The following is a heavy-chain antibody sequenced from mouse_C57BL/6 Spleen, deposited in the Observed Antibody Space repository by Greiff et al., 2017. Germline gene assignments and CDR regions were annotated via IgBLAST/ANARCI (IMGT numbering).Heavy chain of an antibody. CDR3: ARDHRGYFDV. CDR1: GYSITSGYY. V-gene: IGHV3-6*01. Sequence: VQLKESGPGLVKPSQSLSLTCSVTGYSITSGYYWNWIRQFPGNKLEWMGYISYDGSNNYNPSLKNRISITRDTSKNQFFLKLNSVTTEDTATYYCARDHRGYFDVWGTGTTVTVSS. CDR2: ISYDGSN. J-gene: IGHJ1*03.